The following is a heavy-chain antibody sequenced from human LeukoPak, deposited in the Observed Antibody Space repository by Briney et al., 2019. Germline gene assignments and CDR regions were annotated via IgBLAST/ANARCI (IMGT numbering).Heavy chain of an antibody. CDR3: TKDAYLGSNWLDP. D-gene: IGHD2/OR15-2a*01. Sequence: GGSLRLSCAASGFTFSSYAMSWVRQAPGKGLEWVSAITGSRGPTYYADSVEGRFTISRDNSKNTLYLQMNRLRAEDTAVYYCTKDAYLGSNWLDPWGQGTLVTVSS. CDR1: GFTFSSYA. J-gene: IGHJ5*02. V-gene: IGHV3-23*01. CDR2: ITGSRGPT.